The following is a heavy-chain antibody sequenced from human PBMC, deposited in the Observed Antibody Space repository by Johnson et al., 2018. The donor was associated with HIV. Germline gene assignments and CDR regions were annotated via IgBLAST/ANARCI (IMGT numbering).Heavy chain of an antibody. CDR2: INSDGTSI. CDR3: AKRQPLVGASF. Sequence: VQLVESGGGLVQPGGSLRLSCAASGFTFTNSQMHWVRQAPGKGLVWVSTINSDGTSIFYADSVKGRFTLSRDNANNTLYLQMNSLRAEDTAVYYCAKRQPLVGASFWGQGTMVTVSS. D-gene: IGHD1-26*01. CDR1: GFTFTNSQ. J-gene: IGHJ3*01. V-gene: IGHV3-74*01.